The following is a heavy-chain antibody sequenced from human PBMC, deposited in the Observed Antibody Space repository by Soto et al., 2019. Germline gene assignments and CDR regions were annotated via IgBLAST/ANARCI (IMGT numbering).Heavy chain of an antibody. J-gene: IGHJ5*02. CDR1: GYTFTSYY. V-gene: IGHV1-46*03. Sequence: GASVKVSCKASGYTFTSYYMHWVRQAPGQGLERMGIINPSGGSTSYAQKFQGRVTMTRDTSTSTVYMELNSLRSEDTAVYYCARDLHGITGRLRPEENWFDPWGQGTLVTVSS. CDR3: ARDLHGITGRLRPEENWFDP. D-gene: IGHD1-20*01. CDR2: INPSGGST.